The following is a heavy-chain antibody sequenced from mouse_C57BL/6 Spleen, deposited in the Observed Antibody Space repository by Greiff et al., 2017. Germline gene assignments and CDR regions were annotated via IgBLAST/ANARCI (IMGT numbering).Heavy chain of an antibody. J-gene: IGHJ1*03. CDR1: GFTFSSYA. Sequence: DVKLVESGGGLVKPGGSLKLSCAASGFTFSSYAMSWVRQTPEKRLEWVATISDGGSYTYYPDNVKGRFTISRDNAKNNLYLQMSHLKSEDTAMYYCARDLVPYWYFDVWGTGTTVTVSS. CDR2: ISDGGSYT. CDR3: ARDLVPYWYFDV. D-gene: IGHD2-10*02. V-gene: IGHV5-4*01.